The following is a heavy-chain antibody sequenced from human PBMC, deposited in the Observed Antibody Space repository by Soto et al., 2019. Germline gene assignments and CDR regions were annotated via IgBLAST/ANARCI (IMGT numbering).Heavy chain of an antibody. CDR3: ARAHYSYGYLFDY. CDR1: GFTFSGYS. J-gene: IGHJ4*02. D-gene: IGHD5-18*01. V-gene: IGHV3-48*02. Sequence: PGGSLRLSCAASGFTFSGYSMNWVRQAPGKGLECVSYITSSSNILYYADSVKGRFTISRDNAKNSLYLQMNSLRDEDTAVYCCARAHYSYGYLFDYWGQGTLVTVSS. CDR2: ITSSSNIL.